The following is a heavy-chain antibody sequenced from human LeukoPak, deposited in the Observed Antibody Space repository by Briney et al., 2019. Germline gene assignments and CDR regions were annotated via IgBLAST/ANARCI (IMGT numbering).Heavy chain of an antibody. CDR2: ISAYNGNT. Sequence: ASVKVSCKASGYTFTSYGISWVRQAPGQGLEWMGWISAYNGNTNYAQKLQGRVTMTTDTSTSTAYVELRSLRSDDTAVYYCARVLGYYYDSSGYYYDNWFDPWGQGTLVTVSS. V-gene: IGHV1-18*01. CDR1: GYTFTSYG. J-gene: IGHJ5*02. D-gene: IGHD3-22*01. CDR3: ARVLGYYYDSSGYYYDNWFDP.